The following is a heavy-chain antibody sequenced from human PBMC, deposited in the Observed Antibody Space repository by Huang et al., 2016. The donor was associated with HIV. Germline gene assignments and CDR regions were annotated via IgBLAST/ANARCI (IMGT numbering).Heavy chain of an antibody. CDR2: ISGSGGST. CDR1: GFTFSSYA. D-gene: IGHD3-22*01. J-gene: IGHJ4*02. CDR3: AKVKYYYDSSGAFDY. Sequence: EVQLLESGGGLVQPGGSLRLSCAASGFTFSSYAMSWVRQAPGRGRDGVSAISGSGGSTYYADSVKGRFTISRDNAKNTLYLQMNSLRAEDTAVYYCAKVKYYYDSSGAFDYWGQGTLVTVSS. V-gene: IGHV3-23*01.